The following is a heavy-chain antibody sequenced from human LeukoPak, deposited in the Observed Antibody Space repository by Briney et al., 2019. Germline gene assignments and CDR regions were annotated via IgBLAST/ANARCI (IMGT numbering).Heavy chain of an antibody. V-gene: IGHV4-38-2*01. Sequence: SETLSLTCAASGYSISSGYYWGWIRQPPGKGLEWIGSIYHSGSTYYNPSLKSRVTISVDTSKNQFSLKLSSVTAADTAVYYRARGRVGFGELLSWFDPWGQGTLVTVSS. D-gene: IGHD3-10*01. CDR2: IYHSGST. CDR3: ARGRVGFGELLSWFDP. CDR1: GYSISSGYY. J-gene: IGHJ5*02.